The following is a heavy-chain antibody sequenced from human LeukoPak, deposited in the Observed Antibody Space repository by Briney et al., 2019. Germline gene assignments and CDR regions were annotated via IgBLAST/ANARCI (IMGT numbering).Heavy chain of an antibody. CDR2: ISGSGGST. CDR3: AKRRGLELLYYYYMDV. CDR1: GFTFSSYA. D-gene: IGHD1-7*01. V-gene: IGHV3-23*01. J-gene: IGHJ6*03. Sequence: GGSLRLSCAASGFTFSSYAMTWVRQAPGKGLEWVTSISGSGGSTYYADSVKGRFTISRDNSKNTLFLQMNSLRAEDTAVYYCAKRRGLELLYYYYMDVWGKGTTVTVSS.